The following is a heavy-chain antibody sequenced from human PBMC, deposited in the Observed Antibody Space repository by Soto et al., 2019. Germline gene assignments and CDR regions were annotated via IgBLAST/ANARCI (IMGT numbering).Heavy chain of an antibody. J-gene: IGHJ2*01. CDR1: GYTFTSYG. CDR2: ISAYNGNT. CDR3: ARAPTTVTPCWYFDL. D-gene: IGHD4-17*01. V-gene: IGHV1-18*01. Sequence: GASVKVSCKASGYTFTSYGISWVRQAPGQGLEWMGWISAYNGNTNYAQKLQGRVTMTRDTSISTAYMELRSLRSDDTAVYYCARAPTTVTPCWYFDLWGRGTLVTVSS.